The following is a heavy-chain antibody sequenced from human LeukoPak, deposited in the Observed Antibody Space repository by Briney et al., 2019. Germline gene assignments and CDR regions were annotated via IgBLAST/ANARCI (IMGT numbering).Heavy chain of an antibody. CDR2: IRSKAYGGTT. CDR3: TVEYCSSTSCYGSFDY. CDR1: GFTFGDYA. V-gene: IGHV3-49*04. D-gene: IGHD2-2*01. J-gene: IGHJ4*02. Sequence: GGSLRLSCTASGFTFGDYAMSWVRQAPGKGLEGVGFIRSKAYGGTTEYAACVKGRFTISRDDSKTIAYLQTNSLKTEDTAVHYCTVEYCSSTSCYGSFDYWGQGTLVTVSS.